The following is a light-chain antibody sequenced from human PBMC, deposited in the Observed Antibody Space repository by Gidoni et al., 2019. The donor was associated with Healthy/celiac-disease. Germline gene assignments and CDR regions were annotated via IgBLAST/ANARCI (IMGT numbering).Light chain of an antibody. V-gene: IGKV3-15*01. CDR3: QQYNNWHPDT. Sequence: EIVMTQSPATLSVSPGSRATLSCMASQSVSSNLAWYQQKPGQAPRLLIYGASTRATGIPARFSGSGSGTEFTLTISSLQSEDFAVYYCQQYNNWHPDTFGQGTKVEIK. CDR2: GAS. CDR1: QSVSSN. J-gene: IGKJ1*01.